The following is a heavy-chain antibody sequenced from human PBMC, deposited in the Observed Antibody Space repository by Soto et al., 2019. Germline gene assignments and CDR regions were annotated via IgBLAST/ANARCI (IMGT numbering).Heavy chain of an antibody. CDR1: GYTFTSYY. Sequence: ASVKVSCKASGYTFTSYYMHWVRQAPGQGLEWVGTINPSGGSTSYAQKFQDRVTVTRVTSTSTVYMELSSLRSEDTAVYYCARGTSWRYFDYWGQGTLVTVSS. V-gene: IGHV1-46*01. CDR3: ARGTSWRYFDY. J-gene: IGHJ4*02. D-gene: IGHD3-3*01. CDR2: INPSGGST.